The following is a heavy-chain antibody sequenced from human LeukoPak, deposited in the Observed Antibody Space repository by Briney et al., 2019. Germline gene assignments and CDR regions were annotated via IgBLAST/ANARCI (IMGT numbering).Heavy chain of an antibody. CDR2: IYSGGTT. CDR1: GFTVSSSF. V-gene: IGHV3-53*01. J-gene: IGHJ4*02. Sequence: PGGSLRLSCAASGFTVSSSFMTWVRQSPWKGLQWVSSIYSGGTTRYAVSVQGRFTISRDNSKNTLYLQMYSLRAEDTAIYYCARLYYYVSGTYSRYFDYWGQGTLVTVSS. D-gene: IGHD3-10*01. CDR3: ARLYYYVSGTYSRYFDY.